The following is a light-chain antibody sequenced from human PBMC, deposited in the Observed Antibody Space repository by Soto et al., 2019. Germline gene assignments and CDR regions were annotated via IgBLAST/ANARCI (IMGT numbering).Light chain of an antibody. Sequence: DIQMTQSPSSVSASVGDRVTITCRASQGVGNWLAWYQQKLGKAPKLLIYAVSSLQSGVPSRFSGTGSETDFTLTISSMQPEDFATYYFQQANSFPFTFGQGTRLEIK. V-gene: IGKV1-12*02. CDR1: QGVGNW. J-gene: IGKJ5*01. CDR3: QQANSFPFT. CDR2: AVS.